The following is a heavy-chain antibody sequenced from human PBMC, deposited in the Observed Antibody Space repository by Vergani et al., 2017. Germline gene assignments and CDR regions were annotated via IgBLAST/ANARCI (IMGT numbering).Heavy chain of an antibody. V-gene: IGHV3-30*18. Sequence: QVQLVESGGGVVQPGRSLRLSCAASGFTFSSYGMHWVRQAPGKGLEWVAVISYDGSNKYYADSVKGRFTISRDNSKNTLYQQMNSLRAEDTAVYYCAKNNYYGSGSYYNVHPLPDYWGQGTLVTVSS. CDR1: GFTFSSYG. J-gene: IGHJ4*02. CDR3: AKNNYYGSGSYYNVHPLPDY. D-gene: IGHD3-10*01. CDR2: ISYDGSNK.